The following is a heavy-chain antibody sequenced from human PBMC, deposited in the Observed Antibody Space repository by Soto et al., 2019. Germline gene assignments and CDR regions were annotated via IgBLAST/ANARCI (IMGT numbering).Heavy chain of an antibody. CDR1: GHVFSGYY. J-gene: IGHJ6*02. D-gene: IGHD2-2*01. V-gene: IGHV1-2*02. Sequence: ASVKVSCKASGHVFSGYYIHWVRQAPGQGLEWMGWINPKSGGTNYAQKFRDRVTLTRDTSITTAYMELSSLTPDDTAVYYCARDCSTSCHVPRGGFYGLDVWGQGTTVTVSS. CDR2: INPKSGGT. CDR3: ARDCSTSCHVPRGGFYGLDV.